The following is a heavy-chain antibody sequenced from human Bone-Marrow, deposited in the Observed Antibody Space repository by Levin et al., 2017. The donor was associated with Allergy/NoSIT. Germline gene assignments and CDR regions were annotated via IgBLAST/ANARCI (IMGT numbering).Heavy chain of an antibody. CDR2: ISSSGSTI. Sequence: GESLKISCAASGFTFSDYYMSWIRQAPGKGLEWVSYISSSGSTIYYADSVKGRFTISRDNAKNSLYLQMNSLRAEDTAVYYCARDILQGEYYFDYWGQGTLVTVSS. D-gene: IGHD3-9*01. CDR1: GFTFSDYY. CDR3: ARDILQGEYYFDY. J-gene: IGHJ4*02. V-gene: IGHV3-11*01.